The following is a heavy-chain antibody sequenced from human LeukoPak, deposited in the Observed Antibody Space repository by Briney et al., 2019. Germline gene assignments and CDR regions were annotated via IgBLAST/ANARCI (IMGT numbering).Heavy chain of an antibody. Sequence: GGSLRLSCAASGFTFSSYWMGWVRQAPGKGLEWVAVIRYDGNNKYYADSVKGRFTISRDNSKNMLYLQMNSLGTEDTAVYYCAKDRWGAVASFDYWGQGTLVTVSS. V-gene: IGHV3-30*02. CDR3: AKDRWGAVASFDY. CDR1: GFTFSSYW. J-gene: IGHJ4*02. D-gene: IGHD6-19*01. CDR2: IRYDGNNK.